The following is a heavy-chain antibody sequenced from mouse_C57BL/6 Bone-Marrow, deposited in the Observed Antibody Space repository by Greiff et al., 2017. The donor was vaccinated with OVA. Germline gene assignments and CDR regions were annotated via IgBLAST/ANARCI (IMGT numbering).Heavy chain of an antibody. V-gene: IGHV1-81*01. CDR1: GYTFTSYG. D-gene: IGHD1-1*01. Sequence: QVQLKQSGAELARPGASVKLSCKASGYTFTSYGISWVKQRTGQGLEWIGEIYPRSGNTYYNEKFKGKATLTADKSSSTAYMELRSLTSEDSAVDFCAENYGSSSFDYWGQGTTLTVSS. J-gene: IGHJ2*01. CDR3: AENYGSSSFDY. CDR2: IYPRSGNT.